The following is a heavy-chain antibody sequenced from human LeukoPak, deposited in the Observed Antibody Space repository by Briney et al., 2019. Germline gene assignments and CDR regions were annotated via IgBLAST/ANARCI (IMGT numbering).Heavy chain of an antibody. J-gene: IGHJ3*02. V-gene: IGHV3-21*01. CDR2: ISSSSSYI. Sequence: GGSLRLSCAASGFTVSNNFMSWVRQAPGKGLEWVSSISSSSSYIYYADSVKGRFTISRDNAKNSLYLQMNSLRAEDTAVYYCARERYSYGQDDAFDIWGQGTMVTVSS. CDR1: GFTVSNNF. CDR3: ARERYSYGQDDAFDI. D-gene: IGHD5-18*01.